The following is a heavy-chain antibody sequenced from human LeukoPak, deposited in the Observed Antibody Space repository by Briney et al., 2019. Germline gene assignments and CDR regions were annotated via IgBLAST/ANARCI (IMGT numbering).Heavy chain of an antibody. CDR3: AKDPTLSGSGRKLAGFDY. V-gene: IGHV3-74*01. D-gene: IGHD3-10*01. CDR1: GFTFSRDW. CDR2: IDSDDGST. Sequence: SGGSLRLSCAASGFTFSRDWMHWVRHVPGKGLVWVSRIDSDDGSTSYADSVKGRFTISRDNSKNTLYLQMNSLRAEDTAVYYCAKDPTLSGSGRKLAGFDYWGQGTLVTVSS. J-gene: IGHJ4*02.